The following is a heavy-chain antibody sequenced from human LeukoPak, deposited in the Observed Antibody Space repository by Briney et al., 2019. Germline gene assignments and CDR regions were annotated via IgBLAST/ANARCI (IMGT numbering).Heavy chain of an antibody. J-gene: IGHJ3*02. CDR1: GGTFTSYG. Sequence: ASVKVSCKASGGTFTSYGISWVRQAPGQGLEWMGWISAYNGNTNYAQKLQGRVTMTTDTSTSTAYMELRSLRSDDTAVYYCARVTWLFDAFDIWGQGTMVTVSS. CDR3: ARVTWLFDAFDI. CDR2: ISAYNGNT. D-gene: IGHD5-24*01. V-gene: IGHV1-18*01.